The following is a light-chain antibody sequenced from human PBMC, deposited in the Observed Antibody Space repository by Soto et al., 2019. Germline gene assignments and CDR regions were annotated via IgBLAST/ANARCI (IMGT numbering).Light chain of an antibody. CDR2: EVS. V-gene: IGLV2-14*01. J-gene: IGLJ1*01. CDR1: SGDVGGYDF. Sequence: LTQPASVSGSPGQSITISCTGTSGDVGGYDFVSWYQHHPGKAPKPMIYEVSNRPSGVSNRFSGSKSGSTASLTISGLQAEDEADYYCSSCTSIGTFYVFGTGTKGTVL. CDR3: SSCTSIGTFYV.